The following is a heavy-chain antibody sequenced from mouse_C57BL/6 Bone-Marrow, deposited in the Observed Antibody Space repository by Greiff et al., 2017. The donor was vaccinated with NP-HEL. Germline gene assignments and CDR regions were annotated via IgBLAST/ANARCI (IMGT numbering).Heavy chain of an antibody. J-gene: IGHJ2*01. Sequence: EVKLQESGGGLVKPGGSLKLSCAASGFTFSDYGMHWVRQAPEKGLEWVAYISSGSSTIYYADTVKGRFTISRDNAKNTLFLQMTSLRSEDTAMYYCARNWEGSLYYFDYWGQGTTLTVSS. CDR3: ARNWEGSLYYFDY. D-gene: IGHD4-1*01. V-gene: IGHV5-17*01. CDR2: ISSGSSTI. CDR1: GFTFSDYG.